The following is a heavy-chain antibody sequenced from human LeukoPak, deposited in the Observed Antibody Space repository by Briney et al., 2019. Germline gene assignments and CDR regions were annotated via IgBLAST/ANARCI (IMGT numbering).Heavy chain of an antibody. Sequence: PGRSLRLSCAASGFTFSSYGMHWVRQAPGKGREWVAVIWYDGSNKFYADSVKGRFTISRDNSKNTLYLQMNNLRAEDTAVYYCARGPRGVGEMKTYYFDQWGQGTLVTVSS. CDR1: GFTFSSYG. CDR3: ARGPRGVGEMKTYYFDQ. V-gene: IGHV3-33*01. J-gene: IGHJ4*02. D-gene: IGHD3-16*01. CDR2: IWYDGSNK.